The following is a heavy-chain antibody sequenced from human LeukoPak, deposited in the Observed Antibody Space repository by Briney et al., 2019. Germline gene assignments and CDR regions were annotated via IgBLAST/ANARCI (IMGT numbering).Heavy chain of an antibody. CDR1: GFTFSSYS. V-gene: IGHV3-23*01. CDR2: INNDGDST. CDR3: AKVRDWYCDL. Sequence: GGSLRLSCAASGFTFSSYSMSWVRQAPGKGLEWVSSINNDGDSTYYADSVRGRFTISRDNSKNTLYLQMNSLRAEDTALYYCAKVRDWYCDLWGRGTLVTVSS. J-gene: IGHJ2*01.